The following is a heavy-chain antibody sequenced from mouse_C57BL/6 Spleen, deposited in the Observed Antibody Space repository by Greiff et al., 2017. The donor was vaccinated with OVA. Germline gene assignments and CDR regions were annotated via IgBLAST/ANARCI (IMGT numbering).Heavy chain of an antibody. CDR2: VHPYKDDT. CDR1: GYTFTTYP. J-gene: IGHJ4*01. CDR3: ARGLYYYDEGFYAMDY. V-gene: IGHV1-47*01. Sequence: QVKLKESGAELVKPGASVKMSCKASGYTFTTYPIEWMNQNHGKSLEWIGHVHPYKDDTKYNEKFKGKATLTVEKSSSTVYLDLIRLTSDDSAVYYCARGLYYYDEGFYAMDYWGQGTSVTVSS. D-gene: IGHD2-4*01.